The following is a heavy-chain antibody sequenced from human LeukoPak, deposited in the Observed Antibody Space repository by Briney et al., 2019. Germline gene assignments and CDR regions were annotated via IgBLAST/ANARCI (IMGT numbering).Heavy chain of an antibody. D-gene: IGHD5-12*01. J-gene: IGHJ4*02. CDR1: GFTVSSNY. CDR3: ARANAYSGYDYYPFDY. V-gene: IGHV3-66*01. Sequence: PGGSLRLSCAASGFTVSSNYMSWVRQAPGKGLEWVSVIYSGGSTYYADSVKGRFTISRDNSKNTLYLQMNSLRAEDTAVYYCARANAYSGYDYYPFDYWGQGTLVTVSS. CDR2: IYSGGST.